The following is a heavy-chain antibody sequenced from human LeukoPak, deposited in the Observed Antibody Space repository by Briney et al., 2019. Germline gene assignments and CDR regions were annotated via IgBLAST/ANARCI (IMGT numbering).Heavy chain of an antibody. V-gene: IGHV4-31*03. CDR2: IYYSGST. CDR3: ARDRYSYGSRAFDI. J-gene: IGHJ3*02. CDR1: GGSISSGGYY. D-gene: IGHD5-18*01. Sequence: SETLSLTCTVSGGSISSGGYYWSWIRQHPGKGLEWIGYIYYSGSTYYNPSLKSRVTISVDTSKNQFSLKLSSVTAADTAVYYCARDRYSYGSRAFDIWGQGTMVTVSS.